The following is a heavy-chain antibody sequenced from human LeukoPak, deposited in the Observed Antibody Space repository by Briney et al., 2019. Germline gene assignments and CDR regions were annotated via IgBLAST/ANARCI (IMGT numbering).Heavy chain of an antibody. D-gene: IGHD6-13*01. CDR2: INPSGGST. J-gene: IGHJ4*02. Sequence: GASVKVSCKASGYTFTSYYMHWVRQAPGQGLEWMGIINPSGGSTSYAQKFQGRVTMTRDTSTSTVYMELSSLRSEDTAVYYCARSHEEDFSSWYPFDYWGQGTLVTVSS. CDR1: GYTFTSYY. CDR3: ARSHEEDFSSWYPFDY. V-gene: IGHV1-46*01.